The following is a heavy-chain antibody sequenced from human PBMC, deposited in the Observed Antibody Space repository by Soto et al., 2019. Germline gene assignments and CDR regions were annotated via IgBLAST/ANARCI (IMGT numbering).Heavy chain of an antibody. CDR1: GFTFSSYG. V-gene: IGHV3-30*18. D-gene: IGHD1-20*01. CDR3: AKDSPVVTGTASCGDAFDI. CDR2: ISYDGSNK. Sequence: QVQLVESGGGVVQPGRSLRLSCAASGFTFSSYGMHWVRQAPGKGLEWVAVISYDGSNKYYADSVKGRFTISRDNSKNXLXQQRSSLRAEDTAVYYCAKDSPVVTGTASCGDAFDIWGQGTMVTVSS. J-gene: IGHJ3*02.